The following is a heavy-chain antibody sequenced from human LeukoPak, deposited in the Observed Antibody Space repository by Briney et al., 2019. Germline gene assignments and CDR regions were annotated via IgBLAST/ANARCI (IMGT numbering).Heavy chain of an antibody. CDR3: AREPPAPGWFDP. CDR1: GFTFSTYA. J-gene: IGHJ5*02. CDR2: IKQDGSEK. Sequence: PGGSLRLSCAASGFTFSTYAMSWVRQAPGKGLEWVANIKQDGSEKYYVDSVKGRFTISRDNAKNSLYLQMNSLRAEDTAVYYCAREPPAPGWFDPWGQGTLVTVSS. V-gene: IGHV3-7*05.